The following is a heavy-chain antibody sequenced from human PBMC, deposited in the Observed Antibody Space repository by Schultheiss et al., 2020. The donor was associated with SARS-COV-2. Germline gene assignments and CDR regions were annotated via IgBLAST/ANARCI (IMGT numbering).Heavy chain of an antibody. D-gene: IGHD4-17*01. J-gene: IGHJ4*02. CDR1: GGSISSSNW. CDR3: AREGDSMTTVTTYGY. CDR2: INHSGST. Sequence: SETLSLTCAVSGGSISSSNWWSWVRQPPGKGLEWIGEINHSGSTNYNPSLKSRVTMSVDTSKNQFSLKLSSVTAADTAVYYCAREGDSMTTVTTYGYWGQGTLVTVSS. V-gene: IGHV4-4*02.